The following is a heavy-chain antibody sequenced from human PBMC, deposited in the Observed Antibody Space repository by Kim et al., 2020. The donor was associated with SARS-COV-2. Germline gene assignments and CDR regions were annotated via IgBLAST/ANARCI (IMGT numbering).Heavy chain of an antibody. V-gene: IGHV3-7*03. CDR3: VRGTAAPGTDY. Sequence: EKYYMDSVTSRFTISRDNAKNSLYLQMNSLRVDDTALYYCVRGTAAPGTDYWGQGSLVTVSS. J-gene: IGHJ4*02. CDR2: EK. D-gene: IGHD6-13*01.